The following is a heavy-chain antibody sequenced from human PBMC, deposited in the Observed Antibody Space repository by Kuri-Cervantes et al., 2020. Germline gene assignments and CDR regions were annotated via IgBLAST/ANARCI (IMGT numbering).Heavy chain of an antibody. Sequence: ASVKVSCKASGYTFTGYYMHWVRQAPGQGLEWMGWISAYNGNTNYAQKLQGRVTMTTDTSTSTAYMELRSLRSDDTAVYYCARTPRPYYDILTGYYLGYFDYWGQGTLVTVSS. CDR3: ARTPRPYYDILTGYYLGYFDY. D-gene: IGHD3-9*01. J-gene: IGHJ4*02. CDR1: GYTFTGYY. CDR2: ISAYNGNT. V-gene: IGHV1-18*04.